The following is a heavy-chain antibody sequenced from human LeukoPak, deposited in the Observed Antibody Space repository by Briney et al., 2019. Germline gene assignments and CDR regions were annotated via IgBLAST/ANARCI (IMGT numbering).Heavy chain of an antibody. CDR2: IYQSGNT. D-gene: IGHD4-17*01. V-gene: IGHV4-4*02. J-gene: IGHJ3*02. CDR1: GASISSSNW. Sequence: PSETLSLTCAVSGASISSSNWWTWVRQPPGKGLERIGEIYQSGNTYYNPSLKSRVFISVDKSKNQFSLKLNSVTAADTAVYYCARVSPVTTDAFDIWGQGTMVTVSS. CDR3: ARVSPVTTDAFDI.